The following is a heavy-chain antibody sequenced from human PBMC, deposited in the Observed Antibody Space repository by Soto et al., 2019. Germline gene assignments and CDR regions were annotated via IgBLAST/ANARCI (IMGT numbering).Heavy chain of an antibody. V-gene: IGHV2-5*02. Sequence: QITLKESGPTLVKPTQTLTLTCTFSGFSLTTDRVGVGWIRPPPGEALEWLAVISWDDSKTYRPSLESRLTITKDTSKHQVALTRTNMDSLDTATYYCAHAYVGRSLYWGQGNLVTVSS. J-gene: IGHJ4*02. CDR2: ISWDDSK. CDR1: GFSLTTDRVG. CDR3: AHAYVGRSLY. D-gene: IGHD3-10*02.